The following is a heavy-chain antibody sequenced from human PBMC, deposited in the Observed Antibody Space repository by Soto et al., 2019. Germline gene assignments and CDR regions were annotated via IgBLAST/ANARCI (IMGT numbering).Heavy chain of an antibody. D-gene: IGHD5-12*01. V-gene: IGHV1-3*01. Sequence: GASVKVSCKASGYTFSNYGIHWVRQAPGQRLEWMGLINAGNGNTKYSQKFQGRVTMTRDTSASTAYMELSSLRSEDTAVYYCAREGVAPYYYYGMDVRGQGTPVTVSS. CDR2: INAGNGNT. CDR1: GYTFSNYG. J-gene: IGHJ6*02. CDR3: AREGVAPYYYYGMDV.